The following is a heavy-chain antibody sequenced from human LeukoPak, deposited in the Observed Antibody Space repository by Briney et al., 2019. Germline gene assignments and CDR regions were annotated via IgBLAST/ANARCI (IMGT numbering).Heavy chain of an antibody. Sequence: PSETLSLTCTVSGGSISSSSYYWGWIRQPPGKGLEWIGSIYYSGSTYYNPSLKSRVTISVDTSKNQFSLKLSSVTAADTAVYYCARHLAVPAALGWFDPWGQGTLVTVSS. J-gene: IGHJ5*02. V-gene: IGHV4-39*01. CDR2: IYYSGST. D-gene: IGHD2-2*01. CDR3: ARHLAVPAALGWFDP. CDR1: GGSISSSSYY.